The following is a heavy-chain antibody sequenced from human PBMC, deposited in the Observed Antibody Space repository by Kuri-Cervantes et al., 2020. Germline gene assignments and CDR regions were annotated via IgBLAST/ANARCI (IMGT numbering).Heavy chain of an antibody. CDR3: AKELYSYGLAY. V-gene: IGHV3-43*01. D-gene: IGHD5-18*01. J-gene: IGHJ4*02. Sequence: GESLKISCAAFGFTFDDYTMHWVRQAPGKGLEWVSLISWDGGSTYYADSVKGRFTISRDNSKNSLYLQMNSLRTEDTALYYCAKELYSYGLAYWGQGTLVTVSS. CDR1: GFTFDDYT. CDR2: ISWDGGST.